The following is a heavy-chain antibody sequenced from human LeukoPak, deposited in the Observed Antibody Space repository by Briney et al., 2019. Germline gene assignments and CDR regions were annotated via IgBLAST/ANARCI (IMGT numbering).Heavy chain of an antibody. V-gene: IGHV1-8*01. CDR2: MNPNSGNT. Sequence: SVKVSCKASGYTFTSYDINWVRQATGQGLEWMGWMNPNSGNTGYAQKFQGRVTMTRNTSISTAYMELSSLRSEDTAVYYCARGSGWIAMYYFDYWGQGTLVTVSS. CDR1: GYTFTSYD. J-gene: IGHJ4*02. CDR3: ARGSGWIAMYYFDY. D-gene: IGHD2-2*03.